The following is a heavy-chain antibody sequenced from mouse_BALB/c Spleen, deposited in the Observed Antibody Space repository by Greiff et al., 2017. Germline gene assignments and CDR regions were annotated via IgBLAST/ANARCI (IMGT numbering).Heavy chain of an antibody. CDR1: GYTFSSYW. CDR2: ILPGSGST. J-gene: IGHJ4*01. Sequence: VQLQQSGAELMKPGASVKISCKATGYTFSSYWIEWVKQRPGHGLEWIGEILPGSGSTNYNEKFKGKATFTADTSSNTAYMQLSSLTSEDSAVYDCARYRIYSPGDYWGQGTSVTVSS. D-gene: IGHD2-1*01. CDR3: ARYRIYSPGDY. V-gene: IGHV1-9*01.